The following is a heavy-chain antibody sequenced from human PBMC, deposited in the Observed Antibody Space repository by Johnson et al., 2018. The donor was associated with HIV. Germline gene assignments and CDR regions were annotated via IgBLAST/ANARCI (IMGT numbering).Heavy chain of an antibody. CDR1: GFTFTDHY. CDR2: IRNKANSYTT. D-gene: IGHD2-15*01. J-gene: IGHJ3*02. V-gene: IGHV3-72*01. CDR3: STGDSVVVAGSMLLPLHDSFDI. Sequence: VQLVESGGGLVQPGRSLRLSCAVSGFTFTDHYMDWVRQAPGKGLEWVGRIRNKANSYTTEYAASVKGRFTILRDDSKNMLYLQMNSLKIEDTAVYYCSTGDSVVVAGSMLLPLHDSFDIWGQGTMVTVSS.